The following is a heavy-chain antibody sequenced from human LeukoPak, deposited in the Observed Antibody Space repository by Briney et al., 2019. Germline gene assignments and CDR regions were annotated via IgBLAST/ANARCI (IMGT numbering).Heavy chain of an antibody. J-gene: IGHJ4*02. CDR3: AKVRLTMIVVAPGD. D-gene: IGHD3-22*01. CDR2: ISYDGSNK. V-gene: IGHV3-30*18. Sequence: PGGSLRLSCAASRFTFSSYGMHWVRQAPGKGLEWVAVISYDGSNKYYADSVKGRFTISRDNSKNTLYLQMNSLRAEDTAVYYCAKVRLTMIVVAPGDWGQGTLVTVSS. CDR1: RFTFSSYG.